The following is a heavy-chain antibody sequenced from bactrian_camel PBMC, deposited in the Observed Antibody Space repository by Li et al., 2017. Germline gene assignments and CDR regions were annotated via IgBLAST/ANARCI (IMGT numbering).Heavy chain of an antibody. D-gene: IGHD7*01. V-gene: IGHV3S1*01. CDR1: GYTYNRNC. Sequence: HVQLVESGGGLVQPGGSLRLSCAASGYTYNRNCMAWFRQAPGKEREGVAIIDSDAKAKYDDTVQGRFTLSKDHAKNVLYLQMNSLKSEDSAIYTCAAARDYSTCANWRVQRRFHYWGQGTQVTV. CDR2: IIDSDAKA. CDR3: AAARDYSTCANWRVQRRFHY. J-gene: IGHJ4*01.